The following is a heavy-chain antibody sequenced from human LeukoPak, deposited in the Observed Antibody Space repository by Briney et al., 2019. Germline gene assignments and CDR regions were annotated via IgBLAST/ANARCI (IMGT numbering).Heavy chain of an antibody. CDR2: ITNDGSST. D-gene: IGHD5-18*01. CDR1: GLTFSSHW. V-gene: IGHV3-74*01. CDR3: AKDFRYNYGS. Sequence: QPGGSLRLSCAASGLTFSSHWMHWVRQAPGKGLVWVSRITNDGSSTTYADSVKGRFTISRDNSKNTLYLQMNSLRAEDTAVYYCAKDFRYNYGSWGQGTLVTVSS. J-gene: IGHJ5*02.